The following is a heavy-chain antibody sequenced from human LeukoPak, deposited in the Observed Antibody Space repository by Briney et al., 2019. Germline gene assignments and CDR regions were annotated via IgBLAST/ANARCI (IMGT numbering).Heavy chain of an antibody. V-gene: IGHV3-48*01. D-gene: IGHD2-2*01. CDR1: GFTFSSYS. CDR2: ISSSSSTI. J-gene: IGHJ5*02. CDR3: ARDARPLPAAIYGHGWFDP. Sequence: GGSLRLSCAASGFTFSSYSMNWVRQAPGKGLEWVSYISSSSSTIYYADSVKGRFTISRDNAKNSLYLQMNSLGAEDTAVYYCARDARPLPAAIYGHGWFDPWGQGTLVTVSS.